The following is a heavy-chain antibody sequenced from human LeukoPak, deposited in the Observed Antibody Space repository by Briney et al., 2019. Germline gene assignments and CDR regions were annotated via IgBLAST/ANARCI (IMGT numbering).Heavy chain of an antibody. J-gene: IGHJ4*02. D-gene: IGHD7-27*01. CDR1: GYTFSSYY. CDR3: ARDPEANWAFFDH. CDR2: INPNGGST. Sequence: ASVKVSCKASGYTFSSYYIHWMRQAPGQGLEWMGVINPNGGSTTFAQKFQGRVTMTRGTSTSTVYMEMSSLRSVDTALYYCARDPEANWAFFDHWGQGTLVTVSS. V-gene: IGHV1-46*01.